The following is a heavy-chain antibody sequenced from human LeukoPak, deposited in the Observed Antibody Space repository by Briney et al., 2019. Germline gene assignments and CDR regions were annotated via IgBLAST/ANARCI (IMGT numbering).Heavy chain of an antibody. CDR2: IWYDGSNK. CDR1: GFTFSSYG. V-gene: IGHV3-33*01. CDR3: ASGASGYYYIY. J-gene: IGHJ4*02. D-gene: IGHD3-22*01. Sequence: GRSLRLSCAASGFTFSSYGMHWVRQAPGKGLEWVAVIWYDGSNKYYADSVKGRFTISRDNSKNTLYLQMNSLRAEDTAVYYCASGASGYYYIYWGQGTLVTVSS.